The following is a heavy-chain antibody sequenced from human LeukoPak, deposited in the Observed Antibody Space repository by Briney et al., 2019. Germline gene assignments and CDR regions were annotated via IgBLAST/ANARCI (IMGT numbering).Heavy chain of an antibody. CDR3: ARDTYDSSGYYYGPFDY. V-gene: IGHV3-74*01. Sequence: GGSLRLSCAASGFTFTSYWMHWVRQAPGKGLVWVSRINPDGSSTSYADSVKGRFTISRDNAKNTLYLQMNSLRAEDTAVYYCARDTYDSSGYYYGPFDYWGQGTLVTVSS. D-gene: IGHD3-22*01. CDR1: GFTFTSYW. CDR2: INPDGSST. J-gene: IGHJ4*02.